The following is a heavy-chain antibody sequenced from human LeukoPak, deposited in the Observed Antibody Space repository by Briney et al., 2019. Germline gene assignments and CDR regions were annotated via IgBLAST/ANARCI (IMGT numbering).Heavy chain of an antibody. D-gene: IGHD3-3*01. Sequence: GGSLRLSCAASGFTFSSYTMNWVRQAPGKGLEWVSSISSSSSYIYYADSVKGRFAISRDNAKNSLYLQMNSLRADDTAVYYCARDSLWSGYYPYNWFDPWGQGTLVTVSS. CDR3: ARDSLWSGYYPYNWFDP. J-gene: IGHJ5*02. CDR2: ISSSSSYI. V-gene: IGHV3-21*01. CDR1: GFTFSSYT.